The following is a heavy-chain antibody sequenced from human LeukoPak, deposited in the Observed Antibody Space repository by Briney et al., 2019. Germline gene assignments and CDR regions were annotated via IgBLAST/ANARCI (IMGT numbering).Heavy chain of an antibody. CDR2: IKQDGSEK. Sequence: GGSLKLSCAASGVTFSSYWMSWVRQAPGEGLEWVANIKQDGSEKDYVDSVKGRFTISRDNAKNSLYLQMNSLRAEETAVYYCARALRDYYYYYMDVWGKGTTVTVSS. J-gene: IGHJ6*03. V-gene: IGHV3-7*01. CDR3: ARALRDYYYYYMDV. CDR1: GVTFSSYW.